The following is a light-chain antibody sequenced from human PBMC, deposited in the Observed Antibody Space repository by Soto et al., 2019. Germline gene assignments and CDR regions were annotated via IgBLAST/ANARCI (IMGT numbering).Light chain of an antibody. Sequence: DIQMTQSPSTLSASVGDRVTITCRASQSISSWLAWYQQKPGKAPKLLIYKASSLESGVPSRFSGSGSGTEFTIAVSRLQGDDFEPYYCQQYNSYWTFGQGTKVEIK. CDR1: QSISSW. V-gene: IGKV1-5*03. CDR2: KAS. CDR3: QQYNSYWT. J-gene: IGKJ1*01.